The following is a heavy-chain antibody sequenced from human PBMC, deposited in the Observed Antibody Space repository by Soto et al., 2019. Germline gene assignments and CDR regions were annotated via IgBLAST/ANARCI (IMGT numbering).Heavy chain of an antibody. V-gene: IGHV1-69*06. CDR2: IIPIFGTA. D-gene: IGHD4-17*01. CDR3: ARDRGYGGNSLGWLDP. Sequence: QVQLVQSGAEVKKPGSSVKVSCKASGGTFSSYAISWVRQAPGQGLEWMGGIIPIFGTANYAQKFQGRVTITADKSTSTAYMELSSLRSEDTAVYYCARDRGYGGNSLGWLDPWGQGTLVTVSS. CDR1: GGTFSSYA. J-gene: IGHJ5*02.